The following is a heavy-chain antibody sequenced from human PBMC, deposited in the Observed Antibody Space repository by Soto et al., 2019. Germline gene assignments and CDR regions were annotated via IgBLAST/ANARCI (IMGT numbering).Heavy chain of an antibody. D-gene: IGHD2-15*01. V-gene: IGHV5-51*01. CDR1: GYSFTSYW. J-gene: IGHJ5*02. CDR2: IYPGDSDT. Sequence: GESLKISCKGSGYSFTSYWIGWVRQMPGKGLEWMGIIYPGDSDTRYSPSFQGQVTISADKSISTAYLQWSSLKASDTAMYYCARHEYSAVVAAFGWFDPWGQGTLVTVS. CDR3: ARHEYSAVVAAFGWFDP.